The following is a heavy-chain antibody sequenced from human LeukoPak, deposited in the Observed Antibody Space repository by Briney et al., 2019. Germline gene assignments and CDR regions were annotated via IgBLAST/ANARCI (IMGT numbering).Heavy chain of an antibody. D-gene: IGHD6-13*01. CDR3: AKDFSSAFDI. Sequence: RAGGSLRLSCAASGFTFSSYGMHWVRQAPGKGLEGVAVISYDGSNKYYADSVKGRFTISRDNSKNTLYLQMNSLRAEDTAVYYCAKDFSSAFDIWGQGTMVTVSS. CDR1: GFTFSSYG. J-gene: IGHJ3*02. V-gene: IGHV3-30*18. CDR2: ISYDGSNK.